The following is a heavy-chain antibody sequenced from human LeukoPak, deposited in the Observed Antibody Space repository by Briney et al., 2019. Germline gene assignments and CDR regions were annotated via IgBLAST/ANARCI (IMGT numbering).Heavy chain of an antibody. CDR2: ISGSGGST. D-gene: IGHD2-2*01. Sequence: GGSLRLSCAASGFTFSSYALSWVRQAPGKGLEWVSTISGSGGSTYYADSVKGQPTISRDNSKNTLYLQVNSLRAEDTAVYYCAKVSGYCSTTSCSFDYWGQGTLVTVSS. CDR3: AKVSGYCSTTSCSFDY. J-gene: IGHJ4*02. CDR1: GFTFSSYA. V-gene: IGHV3-23*01.